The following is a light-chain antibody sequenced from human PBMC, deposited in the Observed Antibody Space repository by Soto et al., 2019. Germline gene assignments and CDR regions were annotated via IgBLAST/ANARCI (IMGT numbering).Light chain of an antibody. CDR2: GAS. CDR1: QSVSSK. Sequence: EIVMTQSPATLSVSPGERATLSCRASQSVSSKLAWYQQKPGQAPRLLIYGASTRATGIPARFSGSGSGTEFTLTISSPQSEDFAVYYCQQYNNWPPTFGQGTRLEIK. J-gene: IGKJ5*01. V-gene: IGKV3-15*01. CDR3: QQYNNWPPT.